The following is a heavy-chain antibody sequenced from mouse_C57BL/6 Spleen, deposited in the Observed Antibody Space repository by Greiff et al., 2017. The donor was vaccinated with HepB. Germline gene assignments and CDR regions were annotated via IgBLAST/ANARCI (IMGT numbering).Heavy chain of an antibody. D-gene: IGHD2-1*01. CDR3: ARNEDIYYGNFYFDY. J-gene: IGHJ2*01. V-gene: IGHV2-9-1*01. CDR1: GFSLTSYA. CDR2: IWTGGGT. Sequence: VQGVESGPGLVAPSPSLSITCTVSGFSLTSYAISWVRQPPGKGLEWLGVIWTGGGTNYNSALKSRLSISKDNSKSKVFLKMNRLQTDDTARYYCARNEDIYYGNFYFDYWGQGTTLTVSS.